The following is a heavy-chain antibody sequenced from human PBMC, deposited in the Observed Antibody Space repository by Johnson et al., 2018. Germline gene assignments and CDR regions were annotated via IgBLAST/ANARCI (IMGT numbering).Heavy chain of an antibody. J-gene: IGHJ1*01. CDR1: GFTFSDHY. CDR3: VSASGITYPYFQH. Sequence: VQLVESGGGLVQPGGSLRLSCAASGFTFSDHYMDWVRQAPGKGLEWVGRTRDNSTSYTTEYAATVKGRCTISRDDSKNSLYLQMNTLKTEDTAVYYCVSASGITYPYFQHWGQGTLVTVSS. V-gene: IGHV3-72*01. D-gene: IGHD3-10*01. CDR2: TRDNSTSYTT.